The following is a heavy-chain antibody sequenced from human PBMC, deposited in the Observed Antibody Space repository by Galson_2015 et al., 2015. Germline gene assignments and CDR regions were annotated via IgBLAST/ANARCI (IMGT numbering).Heavy chain of an antibody. D-gene: IGHD6-13*01. V-gene: IGHV3-30-3*01. J-gene: IGHJ3*02. CDR2: ISYDGNTK. CDR3: ARDQSYSSNWGFAFDI. Sequence: SLRLSCAASGFTFTNYAMHWVRQAPGKGLEWVAVISYDGNTKYYADSVKGRFTISRTNSKSTLYLQMSSLGPEDTALYYCARDQSYSSNWGFAFDIWGQGTVVTVSS. CDR1: GFTFTNYA.